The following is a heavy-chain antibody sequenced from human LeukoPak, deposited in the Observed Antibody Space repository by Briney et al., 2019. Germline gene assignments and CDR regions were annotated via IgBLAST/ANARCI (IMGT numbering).Heavy chain of an antibody. CDR3: ASYCSSTSCLTDY. V-gene: IGHV3-23*01. D-gene: IGHD2-2*01. CDR1: GFTFSSYA. CDR2: ISGSGGST. Sequence: PGGSLRLSCAASGFTFSSYAMSWVRQAPGKGLEWVSAISGSGGSTYYADSVKGWFTISRDNSKNTLYLQMNSLRAEDTAVYYCASYCSSTSCLTDYWGQGTLVTVSS. J-gene: IGHJ4*02.